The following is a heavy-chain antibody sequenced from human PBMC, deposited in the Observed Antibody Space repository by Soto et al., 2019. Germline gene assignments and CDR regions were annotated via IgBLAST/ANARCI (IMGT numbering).Heavy chain of an antibody. CDR1: GSTFSSYA. CDR3: ARVEDIVVVVAAFDY. D-gene: IGHD2-15*01. J-gene: IGHJ4*02. V-gene: IGHV3-30-3*01. Sequence: PGGSLRLSCAASGSTFSSYAMHWVRQAPGKGLEWVAVISYDGSNKYYADSVKGRFTISRDNSKNTLYLQMNSLRAEDTAVYYCARVEDIVVVVAAFDYWGQGXLVTVYS. CDR2: ISYDGSNK.